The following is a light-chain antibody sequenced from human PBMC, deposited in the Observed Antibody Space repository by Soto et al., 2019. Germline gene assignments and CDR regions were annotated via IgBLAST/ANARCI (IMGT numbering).Light chain of an antibody. Sequence: EIVMTQSPATLSVSPGERATLSCRASQSVSSNLAWYQQKPGQSPRLLIYCASTRATGIPARFSGSVSGTEFTLTISSLQSDDLAVYYCQQYNNWHQTFGQGTKLEIK. V-gene: IGKV3-15*01. CDR2: CAS. J-gene: IGKJ2*01. CDR3: QQYNNWHQT. CDR1: QSVSSN.